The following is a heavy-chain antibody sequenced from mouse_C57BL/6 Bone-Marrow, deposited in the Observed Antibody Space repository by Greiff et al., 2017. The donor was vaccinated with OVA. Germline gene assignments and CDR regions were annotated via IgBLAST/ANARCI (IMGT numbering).Heavy chain of an antibody. J-gene: IGHJ4*01. Sequence: SGPVLARPGASVKMSCKTSGYTFTSYWMHWVKQRPGQGLEWIGAIYPGNSDTSYNQKFKGKAKLTAVTSASTAYMELSSLTNEDSAVYYCTKDRSTMVTTGDYYAMDYWGQGTSVTVSS. CDR2: IYPGNSDT. D-gene: IGHD2-2*01. CDR1: GYTFTSYW. V-gene: IGHV1-5*01. CDR3: TKDRSTMVTTGDYYAMDY.